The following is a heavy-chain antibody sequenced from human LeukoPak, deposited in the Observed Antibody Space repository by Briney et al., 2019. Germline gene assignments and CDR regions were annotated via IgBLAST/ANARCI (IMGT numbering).Heavy chain of an antibody. CDR2: IKQDGSEK. V-gene: IGHV3-7*01. Sequence: PGGSLRLSCAASGFTFSSYWMSWVRQAPGKGLEWVANIKQDGSEKYYVDSVKGRFTISRDNAKNSLYLQMNSLRAEDTAVYHCARDGDSSGWYGGDWFDPWGQGTLVTVSS. J-gene: IGHJ5*02. CDR3: ARDGDSSGWYGGDWFDP. CDR1: GFTFSSYW. D-gene: IGHD6-19*01.